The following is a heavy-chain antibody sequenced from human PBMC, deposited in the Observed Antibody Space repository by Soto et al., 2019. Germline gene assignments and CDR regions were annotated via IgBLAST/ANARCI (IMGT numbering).Heavy chain of an antibody. CDR1: DGSMNSDSSY. D-gene: IGHD3-22*01. J-gene: IGHJ4*02. CDR3: ARLGGYVSVGYYYLWDS. CDR2: INHSGST. V-gene: IGHV4-39*01. Sequence: QLQLQESGPGLVKPSATLSLTCRVSDGSMNSDSSYWGWIRQPPGKGLEWIGVINHSGSTYHNLSFKGRVTMSVDASRNQFSLKLTSMTAADTAVYYCARLGGYVSVGYYYLWDSWGQGTLVTVSS.